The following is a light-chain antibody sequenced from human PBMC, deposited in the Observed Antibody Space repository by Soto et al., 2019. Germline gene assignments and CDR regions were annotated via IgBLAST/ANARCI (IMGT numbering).Light chain of an antibody. V-gene: IGLV2-14*01. Sequence: QSAVTQPASVSGSPGQSITISCTGTSSDVGGYNYVSWYQQHPGKAHKLMIYDVSNRPSGVSNRFSGSKSRNTASLTISGLQAEDEADYYCSSYTSSSTPVVFGGGTKHTVL. CDR3: SSYTSSSTPVV. CDR1: SSDVGGYNY. CDR2: DVS. J-gene: IGLJ2*01.